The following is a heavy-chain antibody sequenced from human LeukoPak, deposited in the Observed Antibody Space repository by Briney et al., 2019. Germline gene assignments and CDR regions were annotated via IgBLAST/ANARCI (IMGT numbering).Heavy chain of an antibody. D-gene: IGHD3-22*01. CDR3: ARRGPEGLAYFDY. V-gene: IGHV4-59*08. Sequence: PSETLSLTCTVSGGSISSYYWSWIRQPPGKGLEWIGYIYYSGSTNYNPSLKSRVTISVDTSKNQFSLKLSSVTAADSAVYYCARRGPEGLAYFDYWGQGTLVTVSS. CDR2: IYYSGST. CDR1: GGSISSYY. J-gene: IGHJ4*02.